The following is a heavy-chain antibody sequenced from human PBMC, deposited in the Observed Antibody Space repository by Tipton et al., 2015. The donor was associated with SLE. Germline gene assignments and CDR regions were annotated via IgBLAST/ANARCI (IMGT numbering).Heavy chain of an antibody. CDR1: GFTFSGAW. CDR3: ATDVPIQGVGELDY. CDR2: IKSYIDGATT. Sequence: GSLRLSCAASGFTFSGAWMNWVRQTPGKGLEWVGRIKSYIDGATTDYGTAVRGRFTISRDDSSNKVYLQMNSLKNEDTAVYYCATDVPIQGVGELDYCGQGTLVTVSS. J-gene: IGHJ4*02. D-gene: IGHD3-16*01. V-gene: IGHV3-15*01.